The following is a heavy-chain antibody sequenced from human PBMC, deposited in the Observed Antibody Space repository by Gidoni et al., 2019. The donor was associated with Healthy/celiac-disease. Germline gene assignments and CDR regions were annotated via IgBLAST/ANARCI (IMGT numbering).Heavy chain of an antibody. CDR2: TRNKANSYTT. CDR3: ASPSLNGGFDY. CDR1: GFTFSDHY. V-gene: IGHV3-72*01. Sequence: GGGLVQPGGSLRLSCAASGFTFSDHYMDWVRQAPGKGLEWVGRTRNKANSYTTEYAASVKGRFNISRDDSKTALSLQMNSLKTEDTAVYYCASPSLNGGFDYWGQGTLVTVSS. J-gene: IGHJ4*02. D-gene: IGHD2-2*01.